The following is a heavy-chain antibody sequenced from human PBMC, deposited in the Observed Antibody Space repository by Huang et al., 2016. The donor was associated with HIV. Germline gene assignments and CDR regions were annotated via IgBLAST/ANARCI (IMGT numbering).Heavy chain of an antibody. J-gene: IGHJ3*02. V-gene: IGHV3-30-3*01. D-gene: IGHD3-10*01. CDR3: ARFGKRLPMLRGEDVIGDI. Sequence: QVQLVESGGGVVQPGRSLRLSCAASGFTLSDYAIHWVRQAPGKGWEGGALISYYANDKFYSDSVRGRFTISRDNFNNTLYLQMNSLRHEDTALYYCARFGKRLPMLRGEDVIGDIWGQGTMVIVSS. CDR2: ISYYANDK. CDR1: GFTLSDYA.